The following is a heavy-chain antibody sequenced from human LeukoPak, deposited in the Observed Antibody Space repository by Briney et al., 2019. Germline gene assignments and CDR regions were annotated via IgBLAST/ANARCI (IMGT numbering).Heavy chain of an antibody. J-gene: IGHJ5*02. CDR1: GGSFSGYH. V-gene: IGHV4-34*01. D-gene: IGHD5-24*01. CDR2: INHSGST. CDR3: ARHKRWLQLQSGWFDP. Sequence: PSETLSLTCAVYGGSFSGYHWSWIRQPPGKVLEWLGEINHSGSTNYNPSLKSRVTISIDTSKNQFSLKLSSVTAADTAVYYCARHKRWLQLQSGWFDPWGQGTLVTVSS.